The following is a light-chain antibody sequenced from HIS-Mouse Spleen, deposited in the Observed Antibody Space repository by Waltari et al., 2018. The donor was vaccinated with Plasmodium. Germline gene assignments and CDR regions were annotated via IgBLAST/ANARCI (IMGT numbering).Light chain of an antibody. CDR2: EVS. CDR1: SSDVGGYNY. Sequence: QSALTQPPSASGSPGQSVTISCTGTSSDVGGYNYVSWYQQHPGKAPKLMIYEVSKRPSGVPDRFLGSKSGNPASLTVAGLQAEDEADYYCSSYAGSNNLVVGGGTKLTVL. V-gene: IGLV2-8*01. CDR3: SSYAGSNNLV. J-gene: IGLJ2*01.